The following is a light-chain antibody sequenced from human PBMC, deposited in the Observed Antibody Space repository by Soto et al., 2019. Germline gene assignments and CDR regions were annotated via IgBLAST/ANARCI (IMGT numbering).Light chain of an antibody. J-gene: IGLJ1*01. CDR2: DVS. CDR1: SSDVGSHNC. V-gene: IGLV2-14*03. CDR3: SSCTRSDTFA. Sequence: QSVLTQPASVSGSPGQSITISCTGTSSDVGSHNCASWYQQHPGKAPKLMIYDVSNRPSGVSYRVSGSKSGNTASLNMLGLRARDETDYYSSSCTRSDTFAFGTGTKVTVL.